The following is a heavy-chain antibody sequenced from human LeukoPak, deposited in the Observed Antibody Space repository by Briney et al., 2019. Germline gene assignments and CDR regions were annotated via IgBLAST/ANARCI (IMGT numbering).Heavy chain of an antibody. CDR2: INHSGST. D-gene: IGHD3-3*01. CDR1: GGSFSGYY. V-gene: IGHV4-34*01. J-gene: IGHJ5*02. Sequence: SETLSLTCAVYGGSFSGYYWSWIRQPPGKGMEWIGEINHSGSTNYNPSLKSRVTISVDTSKNQFSLKLSSVTAADTAVYYCARAPYYDFWSGISSRFDPWGQGTLVTVSS. CDR3: ARAPYYDFWSGISSRFDP.